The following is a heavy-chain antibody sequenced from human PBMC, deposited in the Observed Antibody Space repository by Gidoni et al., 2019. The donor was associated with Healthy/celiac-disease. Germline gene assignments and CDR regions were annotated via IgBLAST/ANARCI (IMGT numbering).Heavy chain of an antibody. J-gene: IGHJ6*03. CDR1: GFTFSSYA. CDR2: MSGSGGST. CDR3: AKWGGYCSSTSCYMGSYYMDV. V-gene: IGHV3-23*01. Sequence: EVQLLESGGGLVQPGGSLRLSCAAPGFTFSSYAMSWLRQAPGKGLEWVSAMSGSGGSTYYADSVKGRFTISRDKSKNTLYLQMNSLRAEDTAVYYCAKWGGYCSSTSCYMGSYYMDVWGKGTTVTVSS. D-gene: IGHD2-2*01.